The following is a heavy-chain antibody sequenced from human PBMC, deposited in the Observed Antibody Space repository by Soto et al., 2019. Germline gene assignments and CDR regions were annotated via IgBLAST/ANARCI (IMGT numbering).Heavy chain of an antibody. CDR1: GGSISSGDYY. CDR3: ARWWSGSRQGFDP. J-gene: IGHJ5*02. V-gene: IGHV4-31*03. CDR2: IYYSGST. D-gene: IGHD3-3*01. Sequence: QVQLQESGPGLVESSQTLSLTCTVSGGSISSGDYYWSWIRQHPGKGLGWIGYIYYSGSTYYNPSLKSRVTISVDTSKNQFSLKLSSVTAADTAVYYCARWWSGSRQGFDPWGQGTLVTVSS.